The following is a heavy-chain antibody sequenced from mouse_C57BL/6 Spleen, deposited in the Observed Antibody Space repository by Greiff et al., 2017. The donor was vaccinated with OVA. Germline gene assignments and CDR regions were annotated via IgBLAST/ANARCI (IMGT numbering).Heavy chain of an antibody. D-gene: IGHD2-2*01. Sequence: EVHLVESGGGLVKPGGSLKLSCAASGFTFSDYGMHWVRQAPEKGLEWVAYISSGSSNIYYAETVKGRFTISRDNAKNTLFLKMTSLMSEDTAMYYCARPGYDEGFDDWGQGTTLTVSS. J-gene: IGHJ2*01. CDR3: ARPGYDEGFDD. CDR2: ISSGSSNI. V-gene: IGHV5-17*01. CDR1: GFTFSDYG.